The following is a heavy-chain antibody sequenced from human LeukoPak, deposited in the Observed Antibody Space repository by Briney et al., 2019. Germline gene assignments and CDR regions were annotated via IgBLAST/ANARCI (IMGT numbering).Heavy chain of an antibody. J-gene: IGHJ4*02. V-gene: IGHV3-23*01. CDR1: GFTFSSYA. CDR2: ISGSGGST. D-gene: IGHD3-10*01. CDR3: ANPITMVRGVQPDY. Sequence: GGSLRLSCAASGFTFSSYAMSWVRQAPGKGLEWVSAISGSGGSTYYADSVKGRFTISRDNSKNTLYLQMNSLRAEDTAVYYCANPITMVRGVQPDYWGQGTLVTVSS.